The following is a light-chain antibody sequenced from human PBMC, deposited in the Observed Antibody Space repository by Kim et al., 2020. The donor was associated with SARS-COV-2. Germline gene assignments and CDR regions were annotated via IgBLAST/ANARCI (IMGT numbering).Light chain of an antibody. J-gene: IGLJ1*01. V-gene: IGLV1-40*01. Sequence: GQRVTISCTGSSSNIGAGYDVHWYQQLPGTAPKLLIYGNINRPSGVPDRFSGSKSGTSASLAITGLQAEDEADYYCQSYDSSLNYVFGTGTKVTVL. CDR1: SSNIGAGYD. CDR2: GNI. CDR3: QSYDSSLNYV.